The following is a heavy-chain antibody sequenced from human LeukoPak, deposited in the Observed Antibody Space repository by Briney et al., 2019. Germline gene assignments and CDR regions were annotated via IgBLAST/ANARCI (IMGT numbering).Heavy chain of an antibody. CDR1: GYTFTAYF. J-gene: IGHJ5*02. V-gene: IGHV1-2*02. Sequence: ASVKVSCKASGYTFTAYFMHWVRQAPGQGLEWMGWINPNSGGTNFAQKFQGRVTMTRDTSISTAYMELSRLRSDDTAVYYCARDRATYYDFWSGSFDPWGQGTLVTVSS. CDR3: ARDRATYYDFWSGSFDP. D-gene: IGHD3-3*01. CDR2: INPNSGGT.